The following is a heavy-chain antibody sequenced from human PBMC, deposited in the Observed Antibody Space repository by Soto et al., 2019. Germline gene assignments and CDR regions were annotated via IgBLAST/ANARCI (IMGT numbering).Heavy chain of an antibody. CDR2: IYYSGST. J-gene: IGHJ2*01. CDR3: GRCVIGVVPASFFQAEDGIRDVRSVSAFLLNGTSDL. D-gene: IGHD2-2*01. Sequence: RILQQPRKGLEWIGYIYYSGSTNYNPSLKSRVTISVDTSKNQFSLKLSSVTAADTAVYYCGRCVIGVVPASFFQAEDGIRDVRSVSAFLLNGTSDL. V-gene: IGHV4-59*08.